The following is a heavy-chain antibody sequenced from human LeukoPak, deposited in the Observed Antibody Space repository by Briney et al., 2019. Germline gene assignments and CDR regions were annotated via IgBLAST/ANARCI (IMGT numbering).Heavy chain of an antibody. J-gene: IGHJ4*02. CDR2: IYTSGST. V-gene: IGHV4-4*07. CDR1: GGSISGYY. CDR3: ARDRFPFYCSGGSCYSGLDY. D-gene: IGHD2-15*01. Sequence: SETLSLTCTVSGGSISGYYWSWIRQPAGKGLEWIGRIYTSGSTNYNPSLKSRVTMSVDTSKNQFSLKLSSVTAADTAVYYCARDRFPFYCSGGSCYSGLDYWGQGTLVTVSS.